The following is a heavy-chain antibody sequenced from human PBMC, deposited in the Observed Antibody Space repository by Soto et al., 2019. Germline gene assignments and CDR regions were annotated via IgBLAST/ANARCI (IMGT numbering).Heavy chain of an antibody. CDR1: GGSISSYY. J-gene: IGHJ5*02. V-gene: IGHV4-59*01. Sequence: SETLSLTCTVSGGSISSYYWSRIRQPPGKGLEWIGYIYYSGSTNYNPSLKSRVTISVDTSKNQFSLKLSSVTAADTAVYYCARSGTTGFWFDPWGQGTLVTVSS. D-gene: IGHD1-7*01. CDR3: ARSGTTGFWFDP. CDR2: IYYSGST.